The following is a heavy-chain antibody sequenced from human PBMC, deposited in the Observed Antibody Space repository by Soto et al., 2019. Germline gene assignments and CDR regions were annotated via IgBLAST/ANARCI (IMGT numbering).Heavy chain of an antibody. CDR1: GFTFSSYW. V-gene: IGHV3-7*03. Sequence: QPGGSLRLSCAASGFTFSSYWMSWVRQAPGKGLEWVANIKQDGSEKYYVDSVKGRFTISRDNAKNSLYLQMNSLRAEDTAVYYCARVLKQWLVKYYFDYWGQGTLVTVSS. J-gene: IGHJ4*02. CDR3: ARVLKQWLVKYYFDY. D-gene: IGHD6-19*01. CDR2: IKQDGSEK.